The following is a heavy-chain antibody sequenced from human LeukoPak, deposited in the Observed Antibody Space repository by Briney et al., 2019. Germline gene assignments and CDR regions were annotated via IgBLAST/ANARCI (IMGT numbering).Heavy chain of an antibody. CDR3: ARAGATETTHFDY. Sequence: ASVKVSCKASGYGFSIFGMTWVRQAPGQGLEWMGWISASSGNTNYAQKLQDRVTMTTDTSTSTAYMELRSLKSDDTAIYYCARAGATETTHFDYWGQGTLVTVSS. CDR2: ISASSGNT. V-gene: IGHV1-18*01. D-gene: IGHD4-17*01. CDR1: GYGFSIFG. J-gene: IGHJ4*02.